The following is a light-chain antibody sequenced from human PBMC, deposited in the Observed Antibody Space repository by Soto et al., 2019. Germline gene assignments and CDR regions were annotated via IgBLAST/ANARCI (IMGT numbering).Light chain of an antibody. CDR1: SSDVGGYNY. Sequence: QSALTQPASVSGSPGQSITISCTGTSSDVGGYNYVSWYQQPPGKAPKLMIYDVSNRPSGVSNRFSGSKSGNTASLTISGLQAGDEADYYCSSYTSSSTVVFGGGTQLTVL. CDR3: SSYTSSSTVV. CDR2: DVS. J-gene: IGLJ2*01. V-gene: IGLV2-14*01.